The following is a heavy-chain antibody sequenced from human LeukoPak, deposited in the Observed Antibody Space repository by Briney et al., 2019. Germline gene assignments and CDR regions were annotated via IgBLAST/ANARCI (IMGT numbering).Heavy chain of an antibody. CDR2: ISAYNGNT. CDR1: GYTFTSYG. CDR3: ARVRYYDSSVFPLDY. D-gene: IGHD3-22*01. Sequence: ASVKVSCKASGYTFTSYGISWVRQAPGQGLEWMGWISAYNGNTNYAQKLQGRVTMTTDTSTSTAYMELRSLRSDDTAVYYCARVRYYDSSVFPLDYWGQGTLVTVSS. J-gene: IGHJ4*02. V-gene: IGHV1-18*01.